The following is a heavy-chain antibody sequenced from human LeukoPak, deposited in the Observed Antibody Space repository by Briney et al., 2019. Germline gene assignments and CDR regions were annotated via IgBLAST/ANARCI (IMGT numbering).Heavy chain of an antibody. CDR3: ARDPYYYDSSGYYLGAFDI. CDR1: GGSINDFY. J-gene: IGHJ3*02. Sequence: SETLSLTCTISGGSINDFYWSWIRQPAGKGLEWIGRMFTSGRSTNYNPSLTSRVTMSVDTSKNQFSLKLSSVTAADTAVYYCARDPYYYDSSGYYLGAFDIWGQGTMVTVSS. D-gene: IGHD3-22*01. CDR2: MFTSGRST. V-gene: IGHV4-4*07.